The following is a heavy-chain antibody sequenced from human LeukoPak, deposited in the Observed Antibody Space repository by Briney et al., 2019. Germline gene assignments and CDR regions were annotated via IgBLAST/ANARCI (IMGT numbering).Heavy chain of an antibody. CDR3: AREAYYYGSGSYPQQYYYYYYMDV. V-gene: IGHV3-23*01. CDR1: GFTFSSYA. CDR2: IGSYATST. J-gene: IGHJ6*03. Sequence: GGSLRLSCAASGFTFSSYAMSWVRQAPGKGLEWVSAIGSYATSTYYADSVKGRFTISRDNAKNSLYLQMNSLRAEDTAVYYCAREAYYYGSGSYPQQYYYYYYMDVWGKGTTVTISS. D-gene: IGHD3-10*01.